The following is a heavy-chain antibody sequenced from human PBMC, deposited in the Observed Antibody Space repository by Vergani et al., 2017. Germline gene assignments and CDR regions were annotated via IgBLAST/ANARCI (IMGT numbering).Heavy chain of an antibody. CDR2: IVVGSGNT. J-gene: IGHJ6*03. CDR3: AAAAGKLRFLEWSSTNYYYYMDV. V-gene: IGHV1-58*01. CDR1: GFTFTSSA. Sequence: QMQLVQSGPEVKKPGTSVKVSCKASGFTFTSSAVQWVRQARGQRLEWIGWIVVGSGNTNYAQKFQERVTITRDMSTSTAYMELSSLRSEDTAVYYCAAAAGKLRFLEWSSTNYYYYMDVWGKGTTVTVSS. D-gene: IGHD3-3*01.